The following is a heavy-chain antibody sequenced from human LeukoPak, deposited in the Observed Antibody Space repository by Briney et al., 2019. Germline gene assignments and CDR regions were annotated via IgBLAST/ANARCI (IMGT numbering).Heavy chain of an antibody. CDR3: AKEDQLLSDYYGMDV. V-gene: IGHV3-30*18. J-gene: IGHJ6*02. Sequence: GGSLRPSCAASGFTFSSYGMHWVRQAPGKGLEWVAVISYDGSNKCYADSVKGRFTISRDNSKNTLYLQMNSLRAEDTAVYYCAKEDQLLSDYYGMDVWGQGTTVTVSS. CDR2: ISYDGSNK. CDR1: GFTFSSYG. D-gene: IGHD2-2*01.